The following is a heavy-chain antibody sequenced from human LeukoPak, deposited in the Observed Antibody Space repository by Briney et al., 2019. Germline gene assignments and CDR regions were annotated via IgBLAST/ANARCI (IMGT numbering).Heavy chain of an antibody. J-gene: IGHJ4*02. V-gene: IGHV3-20*04. D-gene: IGHD3-16*01. CDR2: INWNGGST. Sequence: GGSLRLSCAASGFTFDDYGMSWVRQAPGKGLEWVSGINWNGGSTGYADSVKGRFTISRDNAKNSLYLQMNSLRAEDTALYYCARSLPHNYDYVWGSPAAFDYWGQGTLVTVSS. CDR3: ARSLPHNYDYVWGSPAAFDY. CDR1: GFTFDDYG.